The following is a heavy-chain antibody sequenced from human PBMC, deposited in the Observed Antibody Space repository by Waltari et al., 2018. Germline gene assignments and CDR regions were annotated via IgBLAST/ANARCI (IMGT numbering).Heavy chain of an antibody. D-gene: IGHD1-20*01. J-gene: IGHJ6*03. CDR3: ARGLLRKYNWNYDYYYYMDV. CDR2: MNPNRSNT. V-gene: IGHV1-8*03. CDR1: GYTFTSYD. Sequence: QVQLVQSGAEVKKPGASVKVSCKASGYTFTSYDINWVRQATGQGLEWMGWMNPNRSNTGYAQKVQGRVTITRNTSISTAYMELSSLRSEDTAVYYCARGLLRKYNWNYDYYYYMDVWGKGTTVTVSS.